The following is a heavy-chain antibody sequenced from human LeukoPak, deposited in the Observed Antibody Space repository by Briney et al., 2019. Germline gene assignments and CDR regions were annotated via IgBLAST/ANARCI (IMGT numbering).Heavy chain of an antibody. CDR3: ARAWGITMVRGVIKPFDY. J-gene: IGHJ4*02. V-gene: IGHV4-34*01. D-gene: IGHD3-10*01. Sequence: SETLSLTCAVYGGSFSGYYWSWIRQPPGKGLEWIGEINHSGSTNYNPSLKSRVTISVDTSKNQFSLKLSSVTAADTAVYYCARAWGITMVRGVIKPFDYWGQGTLVTVSS. CDR1: GGSFSGYY. CDR2: INHSGST.